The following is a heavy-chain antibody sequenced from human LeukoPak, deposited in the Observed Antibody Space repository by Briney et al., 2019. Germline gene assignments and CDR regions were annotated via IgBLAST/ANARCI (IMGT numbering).Heavy chain of an antibody. CDR2: IYSSGST. CDR3: ATMVQGVHTYFGS. CDR1: GGSISSYY. Sequence: SETLSLTCTVSGGSISSYYWSWIRESPGKGLEWIGYIYSSGSTNYNPSLKSRVTISVDTSKNQFSLKLSSVTAADTAVYYCATMVQGVHTYFGSWGQGNLVAVSS. V-gene: IGHV4-59*01. D-gene: IGHD3-10*01. J-gene: IGHJ4*02.